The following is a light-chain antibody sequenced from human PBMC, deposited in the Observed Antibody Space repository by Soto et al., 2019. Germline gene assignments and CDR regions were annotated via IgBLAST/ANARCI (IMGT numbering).Light chain of an antibody. V-gene: IGKV1-17*01. CDR1: QSISTH. CDR2: AAS. Sequence: DIQMTQSPSSLSASVGDRVSITCRASQSISTHLSWYQQKPGKAPKLLIYAASSLQSWVPSRFTGSGSGTDFTLTISSLQPEDFATYYCLQHKSYPITFGQGTRLEI. CDR3: LQHKSYPIT. J-gene: IGKJ5*01.